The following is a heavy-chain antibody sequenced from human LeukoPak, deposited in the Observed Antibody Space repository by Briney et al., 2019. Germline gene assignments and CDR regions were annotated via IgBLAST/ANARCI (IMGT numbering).Heavy chain of an antibody. CDR1: GGSISTSSYY. CDR2: IYYSGST. D-gene: IGHD4-23*01. J-gene: IGHJ4*02. Sequence: PSETLSLTCTVSGGSISTSSYYWGWIRQPPGKGLECIGTIYYSGSTYYNPSLKSRVTISADTSRNHFSLSLNSVTAADTATYYCARHPRDDYGGFGLDSWGQGILVSVYS. V-gene: IGHV4-39*01. CDR3: ARHPRDDYGGFGLDS.